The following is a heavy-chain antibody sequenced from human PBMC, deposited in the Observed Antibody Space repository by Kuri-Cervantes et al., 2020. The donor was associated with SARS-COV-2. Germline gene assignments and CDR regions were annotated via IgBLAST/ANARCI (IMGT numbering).Heavy chain of an antibody. J-gene: IGHJ3*02. Sequence: GESLKISCAASGFTVSSNYMSWVRQAPGKGLEWVSVICSGGSTYYADYVKGRFTISRDNAKNSLYLQMNSLRAEDTALYYFAKDMLAVACDAFDIWGQGTMVTVSS. V-gene: IGHV3-53*05. CDR2: ICSGGST. CDR3: AKDMLAVACDAFDI. D-gene: IGHD6-19*01. CDR1: GFTVSSNY.